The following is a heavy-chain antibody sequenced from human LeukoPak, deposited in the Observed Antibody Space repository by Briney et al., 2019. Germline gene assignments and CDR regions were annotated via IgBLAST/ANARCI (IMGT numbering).Heavy chain of an antibody. CDR2: IDWDDER. CDR1: GFSLNTRPMI. D-gene: IGHD1-14*01. V-gene: IGHV2-70*04. J-gene: IGHJ4*02. CDR3: VRMTPDSPSFDY. Sequence: SGPALVRPTQTLTLTCTFSGFSLNTRPMIVAWIRQPPGKAPEWLARIDWDDERFYSKSLKTRLSVSKDTSRNEVVLTMTNMDPVDTGTYYCVRMTPDSPSFDYWGQGTLVTVSS.